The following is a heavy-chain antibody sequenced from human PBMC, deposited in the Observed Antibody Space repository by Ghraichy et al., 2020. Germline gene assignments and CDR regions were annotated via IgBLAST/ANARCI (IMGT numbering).Heavy chain of an antibody. J-gene: IGHJ3*01. CDR2: VHTSGST. CDR3: ARVAASTFHDSSNFYYVDAFDF. D-gene: IGHD3-22*01. Sequence: SETLSLTCTVSDDSISSPSYYWSWIRQPAGKGLEWIGRVHTSGSTSYNPSLKSRVDISLDTSRNQFSLKLTSVTAADTAVYYCARVAASTFHDSSNFYYVDAFDFWGRGTMVTVSS. CDR1: DDSISSPSYY. V-gene: IGHV4-61*02.